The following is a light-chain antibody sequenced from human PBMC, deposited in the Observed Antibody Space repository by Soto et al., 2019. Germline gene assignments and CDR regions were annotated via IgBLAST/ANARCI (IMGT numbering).Light chain of an antibody. CDR1: SSDVGGYHY. J-gene: IGLJ3*02. Sequence: QSALTQPASVSGSPGPSITISCTGTSSDVGGYHYVSWYQHYPGKAPKLVISEVSNRPSGVSNRFSGSKSGNTASLTISGLQAEDEANYYCCSYTASTTPLFGGGTKVTVL. CDR2: EVS. V-gene: IGLV2-14*01. CDR3: CSYTASTTPL.